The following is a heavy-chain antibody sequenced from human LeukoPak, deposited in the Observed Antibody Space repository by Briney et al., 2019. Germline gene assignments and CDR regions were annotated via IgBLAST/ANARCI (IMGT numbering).Heavy chain of an antibody. CDR2: IIPIFGTA. CDR1: GGTFSSYA. D-gene: IGHD3-22*01. Sequence: EASVKVSCKASGGTFSSYAISWVRPAPGQGLEWMGGIIPIFGTANYAQKFQGRVTITADESTNTAYMELSSLVSEDTAAYYCARGSHSSGYYSYYFDYWGQGTLVTVSS. V-gene: IGHV1-69*13. CDR3: ARGSHSSGYYSYYFDY. J-gene: IGHJ4*02.